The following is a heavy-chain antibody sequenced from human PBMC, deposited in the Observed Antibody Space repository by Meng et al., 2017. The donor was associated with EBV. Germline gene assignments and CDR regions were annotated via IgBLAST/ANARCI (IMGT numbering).Heavy chain of an antibody. V-gene: IGHV1-46*02. D-gene: IGHD6-13*01. Sequence: QLLLVQSGGEVKKPGAEVKVSCKASGYTFNSYYMHWVRPATGQGLEWMGIINPSGGSTSYAQKFQGRVTMTRDTSTSTVYMELSSLRSEDTAVYYCARNGIAAWGWFDPWGQGTLVTVSS. CDR1: GYTFNSYY. CDR3: ARNGIAAWGWFDP. CDR2: INPSGGST. J-gene: IGHJ5*02.